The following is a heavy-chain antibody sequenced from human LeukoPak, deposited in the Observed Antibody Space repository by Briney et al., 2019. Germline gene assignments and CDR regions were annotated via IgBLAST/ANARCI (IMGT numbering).Heavy chain of an antibody. CDR2: ISYDGSNK. V-gene: IGHV3-30*18. CDR1: GFTFSSYG. CDR3: AKDHAPGYSYGYREGYFDY. D-gene: IGHD5-18*01. Sequence: GGSLRLSCAASGFTFSSYGMHWVRQAPGKGLEWVAFISYDGSNKFYADTVKGRFTISRDNSKNTLYLQMNSLRAEDTAVYYCAKDHAPGYSYGYREGYFDYWGQRTLVTVSS. J-gene: IGHJ4*02.